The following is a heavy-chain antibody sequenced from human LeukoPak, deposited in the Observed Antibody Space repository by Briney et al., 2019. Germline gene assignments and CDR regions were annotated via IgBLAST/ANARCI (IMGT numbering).Heavy chain of an antibody. CDR1: GFTFRDYY. V-gene: IGHV3-11*01. J-gene: IGHJ3*02. CDR3: ARVGDSSGYYYRKGAFDI. D-gene: IGHD3-22*01. Sequence: PGGSLRLSCAASGFTFRDYYMSWIRQAPGKGLEWVSYISSSGSTIYYADSVKGRFTISRDNAKNSLYLQMNSLRAEDTAVYYCARVGDSSGYYYRKGAFDIWGQGTMVTVSS. CDR2: ISSSGSTI.